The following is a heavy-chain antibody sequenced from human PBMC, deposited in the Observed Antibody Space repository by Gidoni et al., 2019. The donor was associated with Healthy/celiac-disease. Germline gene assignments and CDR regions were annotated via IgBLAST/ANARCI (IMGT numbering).Heavy chain of an antibody. CDR1: GFSLRTSGVG. V-gene: IGHV2-5*02. Sequence: QITLKESGPTLVKPTQTLTLTCTFSGFSLRTSGVGVGWIRQPPGKALEWLALMYWDDDKRYSPSLKSRLTITKDTTKNQVVLTMTNMDPVDTATYYCAHWGIYCSGGSCYSANWFDPWGQGTLVTVSS. CDR2: MYWDDDK. J-gene: IGHJ5*02. D-gene: IGHD2-15*01. CDR3: AHWGIYCSGGSCYSANWFDP.